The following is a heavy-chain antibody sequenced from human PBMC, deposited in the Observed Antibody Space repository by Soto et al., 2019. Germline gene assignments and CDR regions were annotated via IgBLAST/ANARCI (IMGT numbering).Heavy chain of an antibody. D-gene: IGHD3-10*01. J-gene: IGHJ4*02. Sequence: QVQLVESGGGVVQPGRSLRLSCAASGFTFSSYGMYWVHQAPGKGLEWMARISYDGSDQFYGDSVKGRFTISRDNSKNILYVQMNSLRSEDTAVYYCAKDTGADYWGQGTVVTVSA. CDR1: GFTFSSYG. V-gene: IGHV3-30*18. CDR2: ISYDGSDQ. CDR3: AKDTGADY.